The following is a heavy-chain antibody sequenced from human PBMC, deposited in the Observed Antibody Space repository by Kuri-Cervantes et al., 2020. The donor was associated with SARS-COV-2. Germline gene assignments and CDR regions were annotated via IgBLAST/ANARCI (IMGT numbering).Heavy chain of an antibody. CDR2: IIPIFGIA. V-gene: IGHV1-69*10. CDR1: GGTFSSYA. D-gene: IGHD6-13*01. CDR3: ARESPQQQLPYYYYYYMDV. Sequence: SVKVSCKASGGTFSSYAISWVRQAPGQGLEWMGGIIPIFGIANYAQKFQGRVTITADKSTSTAYMELSSLRSEDTAVYYCARESPQQQLPYYYYYYMDVWGKGTTVTVSS. J-gene: IGHJ6*03.